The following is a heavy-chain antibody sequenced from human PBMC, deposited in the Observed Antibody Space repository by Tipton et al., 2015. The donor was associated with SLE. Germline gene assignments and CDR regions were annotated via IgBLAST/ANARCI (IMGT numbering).Heavy chain of an antibody. CDR3: AKGGAGSIGDY. CDR2: IGTAGDT. D-gene: IGHD3-16*01. V-gene: IGHV3-13*01. J-gene: IGHJ4*02. CDR1: VFTFSSYD. Sequence: SLRLSCAASVFTFSSYDMPWVRQVVGKGLEWVSAIGTAGDTCYPGSVKGRFTISRENAKHSLYLQMTNLRVEDTAVYYCAKGGAGSIGDYWGQGILVTVSS.